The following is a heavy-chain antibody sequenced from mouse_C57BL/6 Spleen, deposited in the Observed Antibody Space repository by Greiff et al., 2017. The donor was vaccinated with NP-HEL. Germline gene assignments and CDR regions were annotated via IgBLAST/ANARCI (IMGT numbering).Heavy chain of an antibody. CDR1: GYTFTDYE. CDR3: TTVYYDYDGNAY. V-gene: IGHV1-15*01. CDR2: IDPETGGT. Sequence: VQLQQSGAELVRPGASVTLSCKASGYTFTDYEMHWVKQTPVHGLEWIGAIDPETGGTAYNQKFKGKAILTADKSSSTAYMELRSLTSEDSAVYYCTTVYYDYDGNAYWGQGTLVTVSA. D-gene: IGHD2-4*01. J-gene: IGHJ3*01.